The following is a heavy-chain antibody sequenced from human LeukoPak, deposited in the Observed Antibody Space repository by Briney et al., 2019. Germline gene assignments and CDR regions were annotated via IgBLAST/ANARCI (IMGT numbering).Heavy chain of an antibody. CDR1: GGSISSGSYY. V-gene: IGHV4-61*02. J-gene: IGHJ4*02. CDR3: AREGLYRGTFGDFGY. CDR2: IYTSGST. Sequence: SSQTLSLTCTVSGGSISSGSYYWSWIRQPAGKGLEWIGRIYTSGSTNYNPSLKSRVTISVDTSKNQFSLKLSSVTAADTAVYYCAREGLYRGTFGDFGYWGQGTLVTVSS. D-gene: IGHD3-3*01.